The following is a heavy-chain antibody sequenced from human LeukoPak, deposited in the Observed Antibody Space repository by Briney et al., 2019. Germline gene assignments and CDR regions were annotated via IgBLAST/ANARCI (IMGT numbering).Heavy chain of an antibody. CDR3: ARGLRFGELLYPSGY. J-gene: IGHJ4*02. V-gene: IGHV3-53*01. CDR2: IYSGGST. Sequence: PGGSLRLSCAASGFTVSSNYMSWVRQAPGKGLEWVSVIYSGGSTYYADSVKGRFTISRDNSKNTLYLQMNSLRAEDTAVYYCARGLRFGELLYPSGYWGQGTLVTVSS. D-gene: IGHD3-10*01. CDR1: GFTVSSNY.